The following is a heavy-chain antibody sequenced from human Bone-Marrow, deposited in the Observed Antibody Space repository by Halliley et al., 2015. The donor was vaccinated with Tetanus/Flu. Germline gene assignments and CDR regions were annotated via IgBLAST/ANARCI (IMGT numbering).Heavy chain of an antibody. CDR2: ISYSGSA. J-gene: IGHJ5*02. V-gene: IGHV4-31*03. Sequence: TLSLTCTVTGGSITSGNFYWSWIRQHPGKGLAWIGYISYSGSAYSKPSLESRVTISLDTSKNQFSLKMNSVTAADTAVSYCASVPTVTAWGNGFDPLGQGTLFIVSS. CDR1: GGSITSGNFY. CDR3: ASVPTVTAWGNGFDP. D-gene: IGHD2-21*02.